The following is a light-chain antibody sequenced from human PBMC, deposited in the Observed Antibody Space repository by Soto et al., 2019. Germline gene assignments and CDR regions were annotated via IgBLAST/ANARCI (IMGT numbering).Light chain of an antibody. J-gene: IGLJ3*02. CDR2: DVS. Sequence: QSALTQPASVSGSPGQSITISCTGTSSDVGGYNYVSWYQQHPGKAPKLLIYDVSDRPSGVSNRFSGSKSGNTASLTISGLQAEDEADYYCSSYTSTYTRVFGRGTKLTVL. CDR3: SSYTSTYTRV. CDR1: SSDVGGYNY. V-gene: IGLV2-14*01.